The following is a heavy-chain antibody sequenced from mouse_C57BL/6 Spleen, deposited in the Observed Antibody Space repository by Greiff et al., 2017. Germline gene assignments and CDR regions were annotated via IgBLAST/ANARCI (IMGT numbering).Heavy chain of an antibody. D-gene: IGHD1-1*01. Sequence: QVQLQQPGAELVMPGASVKLSCKASGYTFTSYWMHWVKQRPGQGLEWIGEIDPSDSYTNYNQKFKGKSTLTVDKSSSTAYMQLSSLTSEDSAVYYCARYITTVCYFDYWGQGTTLTVSS. V-gene: IGHV1-69*01. CDR2: IDPSDSYT. CDR1: GYTFTSYW. J-gene: IGHJ2*01. CDR3: ARYITTVCYFDY.